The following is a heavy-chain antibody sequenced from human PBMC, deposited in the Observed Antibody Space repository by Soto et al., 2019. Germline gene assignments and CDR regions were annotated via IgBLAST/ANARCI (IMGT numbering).Heavy chain of an antibody. J-gene: IGHJ4*02. CDR1: GGSISGSSYY. V-gene: IGHV4-39*01. Sequence: SETLSLTCTVSGGSISGSSYYWGWIRRPPGKGLEWIGNIYYSGSTYYNPSLKSRVTISVDTSKNQFSLKLSSVTAADTAVYYCMLGSGWKDFDYWGQGTLVT. CDR2: IYYSGST. CDR3: MLGSGWKDFDY. D-gene: IGHD3-22*01.